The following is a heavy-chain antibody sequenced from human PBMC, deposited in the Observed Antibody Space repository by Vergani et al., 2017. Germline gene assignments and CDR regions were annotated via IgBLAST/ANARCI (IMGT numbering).Heavy chain of an antibody. V-gene: IGHV4-59*01. CDR2: IYYVGST. CDR1: DGSISDYY. CDR3: ARDRGRGRMSWYFDV. Sequence: QVQLQESGPGVVKPSETLSLTCSVSDGSISDYYWSWIRQSPGKGLEWIGYIYYVGSTEYNPSLKRRVSISIDTSKSQVSLRLKSVTAADTALYYCARDRGRGRMSWYFDVWGRGTLVTVSS. D-gene: IGHD3-16*01. J-gene: IGHJ2*01.